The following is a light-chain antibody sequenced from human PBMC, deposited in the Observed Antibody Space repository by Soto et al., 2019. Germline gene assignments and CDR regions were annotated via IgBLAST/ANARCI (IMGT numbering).Light chain of an antibody. CDR2: GAS. Sequence: ILMTQSPPPLSLFPGEKTTLPFRASQSVSSNLAWYQQKPGQAPRLLIYGASTRATGIPARFSGSGSGTEFTLTISSLQSEDFAVYYCQQYNNWSETFGQGTKVDIK. J-gene: IGKJ1*01. CDR3: QQYNNWSET. CDR1: QSVSSN. V-gene: IGKV3-15*01.